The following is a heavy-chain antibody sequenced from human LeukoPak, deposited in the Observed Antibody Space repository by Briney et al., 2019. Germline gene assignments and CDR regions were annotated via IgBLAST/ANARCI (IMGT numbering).Heavy chain of an antibody. V-gene: IGHV1-2*06. CDR2: INPNSGGT. J-gene: IGHJ4*02. Sequence: ASVKVSCKASGYTFTGYYMHWVRQAPGQGLEWMGRINPNSGGTNYAQKFQGRVTITRDTSISTAYMELRRLRSDDTAVYYCARVAAYSSGWLNYWGQGTLVTVSS. CDR3: ARVAAYSSGWLNY. CDR1: GYTFTGYY. D-gene: IGHD6-19*01.